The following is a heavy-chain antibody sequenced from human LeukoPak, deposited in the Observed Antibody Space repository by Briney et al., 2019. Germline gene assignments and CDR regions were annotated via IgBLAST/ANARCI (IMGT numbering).Heavy chain of an antibody. V-gene: IGHV1-69*05. CDR1: GDTFSSYA. CDR2: IIPIFGTA. Sequence: SVKVSCKASGDTFSSYAISWVRQAPGQGLEWMGRIIPIFGTANYAQKFQGRVTITTDESTSTAYMELSSLRSEDTAVYYCARDRGGDCYLAATPFDDSSGYAFDIWGQGTMVTVSS. D-gene: IGHD2-21*02. CDR3: ARDRGGDCYLAATPFDDSSGYAFDI. J-gene: IGHJ3*02.